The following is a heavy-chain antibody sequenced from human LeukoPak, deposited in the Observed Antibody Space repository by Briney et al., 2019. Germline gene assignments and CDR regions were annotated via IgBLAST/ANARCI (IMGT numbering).Heavy chain of an antibody. V-gene: IGHV3-23*01. D-gene: IGHD6-13*01. J-gene: IGHJ4*02. CDR1: GFAFSSYA. CDR2: ISGTGGRT. CDR3: ARAGYSNYWYLNL. Sequence: GGSLRLSCAASGFAFSSYAMRWVRQAPGKGLEWVSSISGTGGRTYYADPVKGRFTISRDNSKNTLDLQMNRLRADDTAVYFCARAGYSNYWYLNLWGQGTLVTVSS.